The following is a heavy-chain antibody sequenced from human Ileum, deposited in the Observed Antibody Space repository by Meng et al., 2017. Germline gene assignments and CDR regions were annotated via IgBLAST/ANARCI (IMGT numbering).Heavy chain of an antibody. CDR1: GLTFSNYG. CDR3: GRDLHYFALDYVDQNFDS. J-gene: IGHJ4*02. D-gene: IGHD4-17*01. V-gene: IGHV3-33*01. Sequence: GGSLRLSCVASGLTFSNYGMHWVRQAPGKGLEWVAGIWYDGRKEHYSDSVKGRFTISRDDSKHTLYLQMNSLRAEDTAVYYCGRDLHYFALDYVDQNFDSWGLGTLVTVSS. CDR2: IWYDGRKE.